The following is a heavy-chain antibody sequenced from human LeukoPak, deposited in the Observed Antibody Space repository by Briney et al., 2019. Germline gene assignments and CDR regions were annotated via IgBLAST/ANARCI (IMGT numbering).Heavy chain of an antibody. CDR2: ISSSSSYI. J-gene: IGHJ4*02. D-gene: IGHD1-26*01. CDR3: AKDGVGATSLDC. CDR1: GFTFSSYS. V-gene: IGHV3-21*01. Sequence: PGGSLRLSCAASGFTFSSYSMNWVRQAPGKGLEWVSSISSSSSYIYYADSVKGRFTISRDNAKNSLYLQMNSLRAEDTAVYYCAKDGVGATSLDCWGQGTLVTVSS.